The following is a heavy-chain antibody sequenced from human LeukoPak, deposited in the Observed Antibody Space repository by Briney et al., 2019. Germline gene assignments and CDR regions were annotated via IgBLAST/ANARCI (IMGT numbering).Heavy chain of an antibody. CDR1: GGSISSGSYY. Sequence: SETLSLTCTVSGGSISSGSYYWSWIRQPAGKGLEWIGRIYTSGSTNYNPSLKSRVTISVDTSKNQFSLKLSSVTAADTAVYYCARDGGIAAAGINNWFDPWGQGTLVTVSS. V-gene: IGHV4-61*02. CDR2: IYTSGST. J-gene: IGHJ5*02. CDR3: ARDGGIAAAGINNWFDP. D-gene: IGHD6-13*01.